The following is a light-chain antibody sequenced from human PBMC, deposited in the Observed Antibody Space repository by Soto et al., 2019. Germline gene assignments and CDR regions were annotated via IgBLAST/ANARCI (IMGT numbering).Light chain of an antibody. V-gene: IGKV3-20*01. Sequence: EIVLTQSPGTLSLSPGARATLSCRASQSVSTSSLAWYQQKGGQAPRLLIYDASNRATGIPARFSGSGSGTDFTLTISSLEPEDFAVYYCQQYGSPLTFGGGTKVDIK. CDR3: QQYGSPLT. J-gene: IGKJ4*01. CDR1: QSVSTSS. CDR2: DAS.